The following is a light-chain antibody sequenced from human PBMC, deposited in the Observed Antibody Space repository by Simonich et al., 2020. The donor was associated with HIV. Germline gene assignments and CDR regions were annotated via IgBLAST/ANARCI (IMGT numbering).Light chain of an antibody. J-gene: IGKJ1*01. V-gene: IGKV1-5*03. CDR1: QSISSR. Sequence: DIQMTQSPSTLSASVGDGVTITCRASQSISSRLAWYQQKPGKAPKLLIYKASSLESGVPSRFSGSGSGTEFTLTISSLQPDDSATYYCQQYNIFSWTFGQGTKVEIK. CDR2: KAS. CDR3: QQYNIFSWT.